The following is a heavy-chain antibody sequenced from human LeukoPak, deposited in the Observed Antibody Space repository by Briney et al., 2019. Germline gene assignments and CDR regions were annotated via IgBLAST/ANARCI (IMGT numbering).Heavy chain of an antibody. CDR1: GGSFSGYY. CDR2: INHSGCT. D-gene: IGHD3-3*01. J-gene: IGHJ6*03. CDR3: ARIKAPRIFGVVNYYYYYYMDV. Sequence: SETLSLTCAVYGGSFSGYYWSWIRQPPGKGLEWIGEINHSGCTNYNPSLKSRVTISVDTSKNQFSLKLSSVTAADTAVYYCARIKAPRIFGVVNYYYYYYMDVWGKGTTVTVSS. V-gene: IGHV4-34*01.